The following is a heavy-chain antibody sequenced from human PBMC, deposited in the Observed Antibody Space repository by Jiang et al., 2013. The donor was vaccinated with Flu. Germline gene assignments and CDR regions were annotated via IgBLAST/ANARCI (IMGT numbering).Heavy chain of an antibody. Sequence: QTLSLTCTVSGDSISTNGIYWSWIRQHPGKGLEWIGYIYYSGTTYYNPSLESRVTISVDTSKNQFSLKLSSLTAADTAVYYCARTTVKAFDIWGQGTVVIVSS. CDR2: IYYSGTT. J-gene: IGHJ3*02. CDR3: ARTTVKAFDI. V-gene: IGHV4-31*03. D-gene: IGHD4-17*01. CDR1: GDSISTNGIY.